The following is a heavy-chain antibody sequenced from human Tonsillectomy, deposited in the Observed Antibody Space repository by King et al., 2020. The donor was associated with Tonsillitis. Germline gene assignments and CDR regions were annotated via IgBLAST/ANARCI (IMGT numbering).Heavy chain of an antibody. D-gene: IGHD6-19*01. Sequence: VQLVESGGGLVQPGRSLRLSRAASGFTFDDYAMHWVRQAPGKGLEWVSGINWNSGRIDYADSVKGRFTISRDNAKNSLYLQMNSLRTEDTALYYCEKDRGLSSSHGMDVWGQGTTVTVSS. J-gene: IGHJ6*02. CDR2: INWNSGRI. V-gene: IGHV3-9*01. CDR3: EKDRGLSSSHGMDV. CDR1: GFTFDDYA.